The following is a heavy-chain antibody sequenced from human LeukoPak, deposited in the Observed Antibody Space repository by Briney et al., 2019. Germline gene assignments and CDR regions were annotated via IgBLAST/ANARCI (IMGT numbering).Heavy chain of an antibody. CDR3: AREEAGRGSSPFDY. CDR1: GGSIGSHY. CDR2: ISYSGNT. Sequence: PSETLSLTCTVSGGSIGSHYWSWIRQPPGKGLEWIGYISYSGNTKYNPSLKRRVTISLDTSKDQFSLRLSSVTLADTAVYYCAREEAGRGSSPFDYRGQGTLVTVSS. D-gene: IGHD6-6*01. J-gene: IGHJ4*02. V-gene: IGHV4-59*11.